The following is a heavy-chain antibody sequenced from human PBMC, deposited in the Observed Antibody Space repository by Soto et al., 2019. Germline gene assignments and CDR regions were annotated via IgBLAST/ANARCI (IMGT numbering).Heavy chain of an antibody. CDR2: IYYSGST. D-gene: IGHD5-12*01. J-gene: IGHJ4*02. V-gene: IGHV4-39*01. CDR1: GGSISSSSYY. Sequence: QLQLQESGPGLVKPSETLSLTCTVSGGSISSSSYYWGWIRQPPGKGLEWIGSIYYSGSTYYNPSLNSRVTISVDTSKHQFSLKLSSVSAADTAVYYCARHVGGMNMVATIFDYWGQGTLVTVSS. CDR3: ARHVGGMNMVATIFDY.